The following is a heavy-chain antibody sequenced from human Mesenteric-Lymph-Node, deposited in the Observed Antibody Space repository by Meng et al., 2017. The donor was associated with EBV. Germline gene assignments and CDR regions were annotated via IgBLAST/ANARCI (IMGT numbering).Heavy chain of an antibody. V-gene: IGHV1-2*04. Sequence: QVQLVQSGTEVKKPGASVKVSCEASGYTFTGYYIHWVRQAPGQGLEWMGWMNPNSGGTNYAQNFQGSVTMTRDTSISTAYMELTRLTSDDTAVYFCARGDAGSDRNYFDYWGQGTLVTVSS. J-gene: IGHJ4*02. CDR1: GYTFTGYY. CDR3: ARGDAGSDRNYFDY. D-gene: IGHD1-26*01. CDR2: MNPNSGGT.